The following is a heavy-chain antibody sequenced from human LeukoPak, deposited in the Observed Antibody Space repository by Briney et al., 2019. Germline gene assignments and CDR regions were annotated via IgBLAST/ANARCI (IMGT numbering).Heavy chain of an antibody. Sequence: SVTLSLTCTVTGGSISSGDYYWSWIRQPPGKGLEWIGYIYYSGSTYYNPSLKSRVTISVDTSKNQFSLKLSSVTAADTAVYYCARRKAGYSYSLNYYYYYMDVRGKGTTVTVSS. CDR1: GGSISSGDYY. J-gene: IGHJ6*03. CDR3: ARRKAGYSYSLNYYYYYMDV. V-gene: IGHV4-30-4*08. D-gene: IGHD5-18*01. CDR2: IYYSGST.